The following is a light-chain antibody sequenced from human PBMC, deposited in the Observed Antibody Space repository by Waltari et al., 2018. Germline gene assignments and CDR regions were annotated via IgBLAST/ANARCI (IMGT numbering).Light chain of an antibody. J-gene: IGKJ3*01. CDR1: QTVGTH. Sequence: EIVLTQSPVTLSLSPGERATLSCRASQTVGTHLAWYQHKPGQAPRPLIYNASLRASGIPARFSGRGSGTDFTLTISHLEPEDFAFYYCQHRDNWLFTFGPGTKVEVK. V-gene: IGKV3-11*01. CDR2: NAS. CDR3: QHRDNWLFT.